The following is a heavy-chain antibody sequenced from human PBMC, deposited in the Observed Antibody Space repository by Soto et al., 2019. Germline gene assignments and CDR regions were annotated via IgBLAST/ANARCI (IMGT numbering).Heavy chain of an antibody. CDR3: AMLNSGSYSYHGMDV. CDR1: GFTFSSYA. CDR2: ISGSGGNT. D-gene: IGHD1-26*01. J-gene: IGHJ6*02. Sequence: EVQLLKSGGDLVQPGGSLRLSCAASGFTFSSYAMNWVRQAPGKGLEWVSAISGSGGNTFYADSVKGRFTISRDNSKNTLFLQMHSLRAEDTAIYYCAMLNSGSYSYHGMDVWGQGTTVTVSS. V-gene: IGHV3-23*01.